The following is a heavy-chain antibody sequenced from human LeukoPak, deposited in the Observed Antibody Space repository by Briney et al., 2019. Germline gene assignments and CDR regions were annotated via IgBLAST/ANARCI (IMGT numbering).Heavy chain of an antibody. CDR2: IYYSGST. CDR1: GGSISSSSYY. J-gene: IGHJ5*02. CDR3: ARHKAPSSSRHQGGWFDP. V-gene: IGHV4-39*01. D-gene: IGHD6-13*01. Sequence: SETLSLTCTVSGGSISSSSYYWGWIRQPPGKGLERIRSIYYSGSTYYNPSLKSRVTISVDTSKNQFSLKLSSVTAADTAVYYCARHKAPSSSRHQGGWFDPWGQGTLVTVSS.